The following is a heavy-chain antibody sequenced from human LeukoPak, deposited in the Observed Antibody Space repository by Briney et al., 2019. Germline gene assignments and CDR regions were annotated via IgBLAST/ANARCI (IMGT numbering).Heavy chain of an antibody. J-gene: IGHJ6*02. CDR1: GFTFSSYA. V-gene: IGHV3-30-3*01. CDR3: ARAYCSGGSCYGYYYYYYGMDV. CDR2: ISYDGSNK. Sequence: GGSLRLSCAASGFTFSSYAKHWVRQAPRKGLGLEAVISYDGSNKYYADSVKGRFTISRDKSKNTLYLQMNSLRAEDTAVYYCARAYCSGGSCYGYYYYYYGMDVWGQGTTVTVSS. D-gene: IGHD2-15*01.